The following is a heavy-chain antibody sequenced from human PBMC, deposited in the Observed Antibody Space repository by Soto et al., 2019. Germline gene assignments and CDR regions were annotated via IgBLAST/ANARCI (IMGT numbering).Heavy chain of an antibody. Sequence: QVQLQESGPGLVKPSETLSLTCTVSGGSISSYYWSWIRQPPGKGLEGIGYIYYSGSTNYNPSLKGRVNISVDTFKNQFSLKLSSVTAADTAVYYCARGDPLLWFGEKVYYGMDVWGQGTTVTVSS. CDR3: ARGDPLLWFGEKVYYGMDV. D-gene: IGHD3-10*01. V-gene: IGHV4-59*01. J-gene: IGHJ6*02. CDR1: GGSISSYY. CDR2: IYYSGST.